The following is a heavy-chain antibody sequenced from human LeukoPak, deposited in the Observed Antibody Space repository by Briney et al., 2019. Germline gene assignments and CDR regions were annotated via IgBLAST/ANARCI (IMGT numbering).Heavy chain of an antibody. V-gene: IGHV4-38-2*02. CDR2: IYSGST. CDR1: GYSISSGYY. Sequence: PSETLSLTCIVSGYSISSGYYWGWIRQPPGKGLEWIGSIYSGSTYFNPSLKSRLTTSVDTSKNQFSLKLSSVTAADTAVYYCARAPNAGGNGAFDIWGQGTMVTVS. J-gene: IGHJ3*02. D-gene: IGHD4-23*01. CDR3: ARAPNAGGNGAFDI.